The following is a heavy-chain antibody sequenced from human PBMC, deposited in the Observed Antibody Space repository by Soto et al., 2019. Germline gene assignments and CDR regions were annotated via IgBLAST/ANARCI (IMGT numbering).Heavy chain of an antibody. D-gene: IGHD2-15*01. CDR2: IIPISGTT. J-gene: IGHJ6*02. Sequence: SVKVSCKASGGTFSTHAIIWVRQAPGHGLEWMGGIIPISGTTYYTQKFQGRVTITADGPTSTAFMELSSLKSEDTAVFYCARGYCSGGNCYSGMDVWGQGTMVTVSS. CDR1: GGTFSTHA. CDR3: ARGYCSGGNCYSGMDV. V-gene: IGHV1-69*13.